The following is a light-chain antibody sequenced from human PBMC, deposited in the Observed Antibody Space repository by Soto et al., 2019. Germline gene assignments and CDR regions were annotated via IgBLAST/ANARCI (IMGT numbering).Light chain of an antibody. J-gene: IGLJ3*02. Sequence: QSVLTQPASVSGSPGQSITISCTGTSSDVGAYNYVAWYQHHPGKAPKLIIYDVYNRPSGVSNRFSASKSHNTASLTISGHQAEDEADYYCSSYTSSRTRVFGGGTKLTVL. CDR3: SSYTSSRTRV. CDR2: DVY. CDR1: SSDVGAYNY. V-gene: IGLV2-14*03.